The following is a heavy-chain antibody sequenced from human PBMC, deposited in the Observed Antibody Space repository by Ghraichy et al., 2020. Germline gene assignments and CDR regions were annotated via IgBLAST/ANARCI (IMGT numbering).Heavy chain of an antibody. D-gene: IGHD2-21*02. CDR2: ISSSSSYI. V-gene: IGHV3-21*01. CDR1: GFTFSSYS. Sequence: GGSLRLSCAASGFTFSSYSMNWVRQAPGKGLEWVSSISSSSSYIYYADLVKGRFTISRDNAKNSLYLQMNSLRAEDTAVYYCARDYCGGDCPHTEYYFDYWGQGTLVTVSS. CDR3: ARDYCGGDCPHTEYYFDY. J-gene: IGHJ4*02.